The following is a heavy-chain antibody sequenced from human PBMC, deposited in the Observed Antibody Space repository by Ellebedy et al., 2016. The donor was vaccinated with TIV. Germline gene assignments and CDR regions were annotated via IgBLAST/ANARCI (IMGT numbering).Heavy chain of an antibody. D-gene: IGHD3-9*01. Sequence: GGSLRLXXTASGLIPNIYGMHWVRQAPGKGLEWVALISFDGSGKYYADSVKGRFTISRDRSKNTLYLLMNSLRTEDTAVYFCAREGPDGPFLTQADYYGMDVWGHGTTVIVSS. CDR3: AREGPDGPFLTQADYYGMDV. V-gene: IGHV3-30*03. J-gene: IGHJ6*02. CDR2: ISFDGSGK. CDR1: GLIPNIYG.